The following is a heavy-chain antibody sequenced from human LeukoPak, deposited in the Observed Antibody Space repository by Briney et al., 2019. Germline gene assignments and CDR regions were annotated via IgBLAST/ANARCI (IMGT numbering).Heavy chain of an antibody. J-gene: IGHJ1*01. CDR2: IIPIFGTA. D-gene: IGHD4-17*01. V-gene: IGHV1-69*13. Sequence: ASVKVSCKASGGTFSSYAISWVRQAPGQGLEWMGGIIPIFGTANYAQKFQGRVTITADESTSTGYMELSTLRSEDTAVYYCAGSTVTRLAEYFQHWGQGTLVIVSS. CDR3: AGSTVTRLAEYFQH. CDR1: GGTFSSYA.